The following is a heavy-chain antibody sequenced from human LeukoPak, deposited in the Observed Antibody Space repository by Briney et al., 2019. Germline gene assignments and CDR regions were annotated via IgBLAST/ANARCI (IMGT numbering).Heavy chain of an antibody. Sequence: GGSLRLSCAASGFPFDDYTMHWVRQAPGKGLEWVSLISWDGGSTYYADSVKGRFTISRDNSKNSLYLQMNSLRTEDTALYYCAKGRGYYYYYMDVWGKGTTVTVSS. V-gene: IGHV3-43*01. CDR3: AKGRGYYYYYMDV. J-gene: IGHJ6*03. CDR2: ISWDGGST. CDR1: GFPFDDYT.